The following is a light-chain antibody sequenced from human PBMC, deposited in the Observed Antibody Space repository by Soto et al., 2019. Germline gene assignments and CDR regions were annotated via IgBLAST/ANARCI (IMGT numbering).Light chain of an antibody. J-gene: IGKJ1*01. CDR3: QQYGSSRGT. Sequence: EIVLTQSPGTLSLSPGERATLSCRASQSVSSSYLAWYQQKPVQAPRLLIYGASSSATGIPDRFSGSGSGTDFTLTISRLEPEDFAVYYCQQYGSSRGTFGQGTKVEIK. V-gene: IGKV3-20*01. CDR2: GAS. CDR1: QSVSSSY.